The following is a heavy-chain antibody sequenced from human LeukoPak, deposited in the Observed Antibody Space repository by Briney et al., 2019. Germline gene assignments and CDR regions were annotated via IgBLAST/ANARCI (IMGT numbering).Heavy chain of an antibody. CDR3: AKDGYSSGWMN. CDR1: GFTFSSYA. D-gene: IGHD6-19*01. CDR2: ISGSGGST. Sequence: GGFLRLSCAASGFTFSSYAMSWVRQAPGKGLEWVSAISGSGGSTYYADSVKGRFTISRDNSKNTLYLQMNSLRAEDTAVYYCAKDGYSSGWMNWGQGTLVTVSS. J-gene: IGHJ4*02. V-gene: IGHV3-23*01.